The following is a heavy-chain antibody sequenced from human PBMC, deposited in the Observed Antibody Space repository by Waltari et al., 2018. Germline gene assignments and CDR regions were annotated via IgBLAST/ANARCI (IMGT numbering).Heavy chain of an antibody. J-gene: IGHJ3*01. Sequence: QVQLQKRGAGRLKPSETLSSTGADYGGSFSGHYRSWISQPPGKGERWVGEVNHSGSTNYNPSVKIQVPISVDTSTINVSLKSGSVYAAATSLNYWARAVSHYSDGSGHFREGDGFDFWGQGTLVTVSS. V-gene: IGHV4-34*01. CDR2: VNHSGST. CDR1: GGSFSGHY. D-gene: IGHD3-22*01. CDR3: ARAVSHYSDGSGHFREGDGFDF.